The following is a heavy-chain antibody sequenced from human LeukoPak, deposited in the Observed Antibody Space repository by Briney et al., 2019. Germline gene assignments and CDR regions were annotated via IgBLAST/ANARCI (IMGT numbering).Heavy chain of an antibody. J-gene: IGHJ4*02. CDR1: GYSFTSYW. V-gene: IGHV5-51*01. CDR3: ARSTGDYDSSGYYPWIDY. D-gene: IGHD3-22*01. Sequence: GESLKISCKGSGYSFTSYWIGWVRQMPGKGLEWMGIIYPGDSDTRYSPSFQGQVTISADKSISTAYLQWSSLKASDTAMYYCARSTGDYDSSGYYPWIDYWGQGTLVTVSS. CDR2: IYPGDSDT.